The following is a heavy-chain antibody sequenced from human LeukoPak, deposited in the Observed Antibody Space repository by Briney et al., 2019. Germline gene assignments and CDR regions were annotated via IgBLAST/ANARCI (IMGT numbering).Heavy chain of an antibody. D-gene: IGHD6-19*01. CDR3: AKCSGWFVRGKDYYYYYMDV. J-gene: IGHJ6*03. CDR1: GFTFSSYV. CDR2: ISGSGGST. Sequence: PGGTLRLSCAASGFTFSSYVMSWVRQAPGKGLEWVSAISGSGGSTYYAVSVKGRFTISRDNSKDTLYLQMNSLRAEDTAVYYCAKCSGWFVRGKDYYYYYMDVWGKGTTVTVSS. V-gene: IGHV3-23*01.